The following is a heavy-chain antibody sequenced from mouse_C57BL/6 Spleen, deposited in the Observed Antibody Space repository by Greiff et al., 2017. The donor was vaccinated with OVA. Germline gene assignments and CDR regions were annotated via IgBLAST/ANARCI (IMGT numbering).Heavy chain of an antibody. CDR2: IHPNSGST. Sequence: QVQLKQPGAELVKPGASVKLSCKASGYTFTSYWMHWVKQRPGQGLEWIGMIHPNSGSTNYNEKFKSKATLTVDKSSSTAYMQLSSLTSEDSAVYYCARKGGSSYEYFDVWGTGTTVTVSS. D-gene: IGHD1-1*01. CDR1: GYTFTSYW. J-gene: IGHJ1*03. V-gene: IGHV1-64*01. CDR3: ARKGGSSYEYFDV.